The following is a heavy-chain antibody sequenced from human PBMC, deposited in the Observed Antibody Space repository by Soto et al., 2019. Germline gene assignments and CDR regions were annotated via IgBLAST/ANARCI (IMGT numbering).Heavy chain of an antibody. D-gene: IGHD6-13*01. CDR2: ISSNSAYI. Sequence: GSLRLSCAASGFTFRSFTMNWVRQAPGKGLEWVSTISSNSAYIYYTDALRGRFTISRDNAKNSLHLQMNSLRAEDTAVYYCTRDASRDSSARGWFDPWGPGTLVTVS. V-gene: IGHV3-21*01. J-gene: IGHJ5*02. CDR1: GFTFRSFT. CDR3: TRDASRDSSARGWFDP.